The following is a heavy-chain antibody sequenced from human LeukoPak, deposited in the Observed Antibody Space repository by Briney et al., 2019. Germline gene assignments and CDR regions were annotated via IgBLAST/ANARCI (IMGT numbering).Heavy chain of an antibody. CDR1: GGTFSSYA. V-gene: IGHV1-69*04. CDR3: ARDRGELLYYFDY. Sequence: ASVKVSCRASGGTFSSYAISWVRQAPGQGLEWMGRIIPTFGIANYAQKFQGRVTITADKSTSTAYMELSSQRSEDTAVYYCARDRGELLYYFDYWGQGTLVTVSS. J-gene: IGHJ4*02. D-gene: IGHD1-26*01. CDR2: IIPTFGIA.